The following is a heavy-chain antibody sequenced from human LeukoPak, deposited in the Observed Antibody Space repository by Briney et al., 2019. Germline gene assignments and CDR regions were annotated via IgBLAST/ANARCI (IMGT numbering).Heavy chain of an antibody. V-gene: IGHV3-49*04. J-gene: IGHJ5*02. CDR3: TRDPGYCSSTSCHNWFDP. D-gene: IGHD2-2*03. Sequence: PGRSLRLSCTASGFTFGDYAMSWVRQAPGKGLEWVGFIRSKAYGGTTEYAASVKGRLTISRDDSKSIAYLQMNSLKTEDTAVYYCTRDPGYCSSTSCHNWFDPWGQGTLVTVSS. CDR2: IRSKAYGGTT. CDR1: GFTFGDYA.